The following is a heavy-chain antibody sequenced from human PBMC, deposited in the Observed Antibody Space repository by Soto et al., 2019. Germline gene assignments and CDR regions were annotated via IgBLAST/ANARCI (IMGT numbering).Heavy chain of an antibody. V-gene: IGHV5-10-1*01. CDR1: GYSFAGYW. Sequence: GESLKISCKGSGYSFAGYWITWVRQKPGKGLEWMGRIDPSDSQTYYSPSFRGHVTISATKSITTVFLQWSSLRASDTAMYYCATYREYYDFWSGYLYYFDYWGQGTLVTVSS. CDR2: IDPSDSQT. D-gene: IGHD3-3*01. J-gene: IGHJ4*02. CDR3: ATYREYYDFWSGYLYYFDY.